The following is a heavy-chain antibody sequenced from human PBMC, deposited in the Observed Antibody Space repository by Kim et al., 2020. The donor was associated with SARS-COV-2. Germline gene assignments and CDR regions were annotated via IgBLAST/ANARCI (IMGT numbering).Heavy chain of an antibody. Sequence: ASVKVSCKTSGYTFTTYNFNWVRQAPGQGLEWMAWINTNNGDTNYAQELQGRVTLTTDTSTSTAYMELRSLRSDDTAVYYCARGLGDSWGQGTLVIVSS. J-gene: IGHJ4*02. V-gene: IGHV1-18*04. CDR2: INTNNGDT. CDR3: ARGLGDS. CDR1: GYTFTTYN. D-gene: IGHD7-27*01.